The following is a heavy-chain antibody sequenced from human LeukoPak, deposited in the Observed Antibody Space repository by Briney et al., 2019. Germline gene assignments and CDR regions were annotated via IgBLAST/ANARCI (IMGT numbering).Heavy chain of an antibody. V-gene: IGHV3-23*01. CDR3: AKDFSDSRVGDVFFEY. J-gene: IGHJ4*02. CDR2: ITCGFTP. D-gene: IGHD1-26*01. CDR1: GLTFSNYA. Sequence: PGGSLRLSCAASGLTFSNYAMSWFRQAPGKGLEWVSGITCGFTPNYAAYVKGRFTISRSNSKNTSQQQKNSLRAEDTAVDYCAKDFSDSRVGDVFFEYWGQGTLVTVSS.